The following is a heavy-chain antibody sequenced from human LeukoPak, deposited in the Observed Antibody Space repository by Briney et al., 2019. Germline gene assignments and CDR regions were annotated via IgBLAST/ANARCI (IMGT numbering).Heavy chain of an antibody. CDR2: TSTSGSTT. J-gene: IGHJ4*02. V-gene: IGHV3-48*03. Sequence: PGGSLRLSCAASGFTFSNYEIIWVRQAPGKGLEWISYTSTSGSTTNYADSVKGRFTISRDNAKNLLYLQMNSLSGEDTAVYYCTRNGDGLGYWSQGTLVTVSS. D-gene: IGHD2-21*01. CDR1: GFTFSNYE. CDR3: TRNGDGLGY.